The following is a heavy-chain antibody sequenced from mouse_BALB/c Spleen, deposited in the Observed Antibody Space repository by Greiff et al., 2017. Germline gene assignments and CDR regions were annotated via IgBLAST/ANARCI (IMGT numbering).Heavy chain of an antibody. CDR1: GYTFTSYW. CDR2: IDPSDSYT. Sequence: QVQLKQPGAELVKPGASVKMSCKASGYTFTSYWMHWVKQRPGQGLEWIGVIDPSDSYTSYNQKFKGKATLTVDTSSSTAYMQLSSLTSEDSAVYNSTREVRDAMDYWGQGTSVTVSS. J-gene: IGHJ4*01. V-gene: IGHV1S127*01. CDR3: TREVRDAMDY. D-gene: IGHD2-14*01.